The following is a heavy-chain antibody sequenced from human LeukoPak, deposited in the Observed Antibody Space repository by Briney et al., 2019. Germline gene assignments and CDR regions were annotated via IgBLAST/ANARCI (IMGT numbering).Heavy chain of an antibody. CDR3: ATGYDFWSGYYSDY. Sequence: GGSLRLFCAASGFTFSSYSMNWVRQAPGKGLEWVSSISSSSSYIYYADSVKGRFTISRDNAKNSLYLQMNSLRAEDTAVYYCATGYDFWSGYYSDYWGQGTLVTVSS. CDR1: GFTFSSYS. J-gene: IGHJ4*02. D-gene: IGHD3-3*01. CDR2: ISSSSSYI. V-gene: IGHV3-21*01.